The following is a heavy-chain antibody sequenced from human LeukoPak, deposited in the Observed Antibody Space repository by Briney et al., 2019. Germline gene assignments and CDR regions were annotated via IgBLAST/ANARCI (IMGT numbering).Heavy chain of an antibody. V-gene: IGHV4-31*03. CDR2: IYYSGST. D-gene: IGHD3-16*01. CDR3: ATTVGSYFDY. Sequence: PSQTLSLTCTVSGGSISSGGYYWSWIRQHPGKGLEWIGYIYYSGSTYYNPSLKSRVTMSADTSENQFSLKLSSVTAADTAVYYCATTVGSYFDYWSQGTLVTVSS. J-gene: IGHJ4*02. CDR1: GGSISSGGYY.